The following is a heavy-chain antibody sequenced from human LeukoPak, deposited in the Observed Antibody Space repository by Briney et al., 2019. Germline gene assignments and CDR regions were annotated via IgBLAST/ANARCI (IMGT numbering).Heavy chain of an antibody. D-gene: IGHD3-22*01. J-gene: IGHJ4*02. V-gene: IGHV3-74*01. CDR1: GFTFSTYW. CDR3: ARSYYDSSGYFIFVY. CDR2: IKGDGSST. Sequence: GGSLRLSCAASGFTFSTYWMHWVRQAPGKGLVWVSRIKGDGSSTSYADSVKGRFTISRDNAKNTLYLQMNSLRAEDTAVYYCARSYYDSSGYFIFVYWGQGTLVTVSS.